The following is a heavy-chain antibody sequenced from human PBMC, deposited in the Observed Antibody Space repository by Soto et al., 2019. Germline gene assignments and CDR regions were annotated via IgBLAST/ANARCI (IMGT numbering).Heavy chain of an antibody. CDR2: IYYSGST. CDR3: ARLGYSGYRGPFDY. CDR1: GGSISSYY. V-gene: IGHV4-59*08. Sequence: SETLSLTCTVSGGSISSYYWSWIRQPPGKGLEWIGYIYYSGSTNYNPSLKSRVTISVDTSKNQFSLKLSSVTAADTAVYYCARLGYSGYRGPFDYWGQGTLVTVSS. J-gene: IGHJ4*02. D-gene: IGHD5-12*01.